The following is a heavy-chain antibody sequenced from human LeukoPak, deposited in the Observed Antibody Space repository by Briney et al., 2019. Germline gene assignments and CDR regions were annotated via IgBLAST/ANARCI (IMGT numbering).Heavy chain of an antibody. Sequence: SETLSLTCTVSGGSISSYYWSWIRQPPGEGLEWIGYIYYSGSTNYNPSLKSRVTISVDTSKNQFSLKLSSVTAADTAVYYCARAPYYDSSGYPLSDYWGQGTLVTVSS. D-gene: IGHD3-22*01. CDR2: IYYSGST. CDR1: GGSISSYY. CDR3: ARAPYYDSSGYPLSDY. J-gene: IGHJ4*02. V-gene: IGHV4-59*01.